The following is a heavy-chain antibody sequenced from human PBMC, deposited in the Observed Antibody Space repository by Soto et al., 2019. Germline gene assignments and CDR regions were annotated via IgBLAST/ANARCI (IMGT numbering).Heavy chain of an antibody. Sequence: RGSLRLSCAASGFSFGSYAMSWVRQAPGKGLEWVSAISGSGGSTYYADSVKGRFTISRDNSKNTLYLQMNSLRAEDTAVYYGSKATTVPLYYYYYMDVWGKGTTVTASS. V-gene: IGHV3-23*01. CDR1: GFSFGSYA. J-gene: IGHJ6*03. CDR2: ISGSGGST. D-gene: IGHD4-4*01. CDR3: SKATTVPLYYYYYMDV.